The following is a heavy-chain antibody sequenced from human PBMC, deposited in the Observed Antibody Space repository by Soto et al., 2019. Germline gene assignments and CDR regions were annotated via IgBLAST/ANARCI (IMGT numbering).Heavy chain of an antibody. CDR3: ARGXAAADTSPYYYYYMDV. V-gene: IGHV1-8*01. J-gene: IGHJ6*03. CDR2: MNPNSGNT. CDR1: GYTFTSYD. D-gene: IGHD6-13*01. Sequence: QVQLVQSGAEVKKPGASVKVSCKASGYTFTSYDINWVRQATXQGLXWMXWMNPNSGNTGYAQKFQGRVTMTRNTSISTAYMELSSLRSEDTAVYYCARGXAAADTSPYYYYYMDVWGKGXTVTVSS.